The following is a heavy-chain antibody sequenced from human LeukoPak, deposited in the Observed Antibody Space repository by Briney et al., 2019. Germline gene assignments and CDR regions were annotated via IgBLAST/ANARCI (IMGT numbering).Heavy chain of an antibody. D-gene: IGHD3-10*01. CDR2: ISAYNGNT. V-gene: IGHV1-18*01. J-gene: IGHJ3*02. CDR3: ARSDGSGSYYAFDI. Sequence: ASVKVSCKASGYTFTSYGISWVRQAPGQGLEWMGWISAYNGNTNYAQKLQGRVTITRDTSASTAYMELSSLRSEDTAVYYCARSDGSGSYYAFDIWGQGTMVTVSS. CDR1: GYTFTSYG.